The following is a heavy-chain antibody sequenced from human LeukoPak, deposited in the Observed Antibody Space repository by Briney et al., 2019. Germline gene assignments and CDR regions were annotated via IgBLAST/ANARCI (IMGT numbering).Heavy chain of an antibody. J-gene: IGHJ1*01. CDR1: GFTFDNYA. D-gene: IGHD6-19*01. CDR2: ISWNSGTI. Sequence: GGSLRLSCAASGFTFDNYAMNWVRQVPGKGLEWISLISWNSGTIGYADSVKGRFAISRDNANNFLYLQMNSLRAEDTALYYCARAYKDRSLAGKKEFFQHWGQGTLVTVSS. CDR3: ARAYKDRSLAGKKEFFQH. V-gene: IGHV3-9*01.